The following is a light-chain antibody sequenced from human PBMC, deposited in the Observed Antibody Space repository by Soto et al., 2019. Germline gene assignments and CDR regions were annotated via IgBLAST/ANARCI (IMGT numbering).Light chain of an antibody. CDR1: QSISSW. J-gene: IGKJ1*01. V-gene: IGKV1-5*01. CDR3: HQYNSYWT. Sequence: DIQMTQSPSTLSASVGDRVTITCRARQSISSWLAWYQQKRGKAPKLLIYDASNLESGVPSRLSGSGTGTETTLTISIQQPDDFATYYCHQYNSYWTYGQGTKVEIK. CDR2: DAS.